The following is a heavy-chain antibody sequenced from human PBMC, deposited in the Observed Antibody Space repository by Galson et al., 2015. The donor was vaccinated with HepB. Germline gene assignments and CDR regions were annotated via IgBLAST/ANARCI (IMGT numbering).Heavy chain of an antibody. CDR3: ARGGMVAWFGDLGFGPNPLGVHRYGMDV. V-gene: IGHV3-48*03. J-gene: IGHJ6*02. CDR2: ISSSGSTI. CDR1: GFTFSSYE. Sequence: SLRLSCAASGFTFSSYEMNWVRQAPGKGLEWVSYISSSGSTIYYADSVKGRFTISRDNAKNSLYLQMNSLRAEDTAVYYCARGGMVAWFGDLGFGPNPLGVHRYGMDVWGQGTTVTVSS. D-gene: IGHD3-10*01.